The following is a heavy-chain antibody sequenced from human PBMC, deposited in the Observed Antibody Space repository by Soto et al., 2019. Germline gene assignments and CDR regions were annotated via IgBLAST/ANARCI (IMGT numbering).Heavy chain of an antibody. CDR2: INPGNGNT. V-gene: IGHV1-3*01. CDR3: ARGASSVTTFYFDL. D-gene: IGHD4-17*01. CDR1: GYTFTSYA. Sequence: QVQVVQSGAEVKKPGASVKVSCKASGYTFTSYAMHWVRQAPAQRLEWMGWINPGNGNTKNSQKFQGRVTITRDTFASTAYMELSSLRSEDTAVYYCARGASSVTTFYFDLWGRGTLVTVSS. J-gene: IGHJ2*01.